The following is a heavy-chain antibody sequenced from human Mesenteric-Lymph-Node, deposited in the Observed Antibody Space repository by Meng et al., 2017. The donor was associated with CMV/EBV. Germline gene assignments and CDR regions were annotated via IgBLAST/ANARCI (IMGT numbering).Heavy chain of an antibody. CDR3: ARDKDGLRITIFGAVMDY. CDR2: INPNSGGT. V-gene: IGHV1-2*02. CDR1: GYTFTGYY. D-gene: IGHD3-3*01. Sequence: ASVKVSCKASGYTFTGYYMHWVRQAPGQGLEWMGWINPNSGGTNYAQKFQGRVTMTRDTSISTGYMELSRLRSDDTAVYYCARDKDGLRITIFGAVMDYWGQGTLVTVSS. J-gene: IGHJ4*02.